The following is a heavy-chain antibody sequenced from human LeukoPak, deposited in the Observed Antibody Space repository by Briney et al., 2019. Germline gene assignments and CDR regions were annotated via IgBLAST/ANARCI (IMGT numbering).Heavy chain of an antibody. Sequence: GESLKISCKGSGYSFTSYWIGWVRQMPGKGLEWMGIIYPGDSDTRYSPSFQGQVTISADKSISTAYLQWSNLKASDTAMYYCARTLQYYDFWSGSKDNWFDPWGQGTLVTVSS. CDR3: ARTLQYYDFWSGSKDNWFDP. V-gene: IGHV5-51*01. J-gene: IGHJ5*02. CDR1: GYSFTSYW. CDR2: IYPGDSDT. D-gene: IGHD3-3*01.